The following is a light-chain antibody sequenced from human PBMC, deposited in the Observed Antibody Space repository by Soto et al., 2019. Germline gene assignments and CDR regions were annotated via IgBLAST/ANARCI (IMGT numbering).Light chain of an antibody. V-gene: IGKV3-15*01. J-gene: IGKJ2*01. CDR1: QSVSSN. Sequence: EIVMTQSPATLSVSPGERATLSCRASQSVSSNLAWYQQKLGQAPRLLIYGASTRATGIPARFSGSGSGTSFTLTNSSLQSEDFAVYSCQQYNNWPPYTFGQGTKLESK. CDR2: GAS. CDR3: QQYNNWPPYT.